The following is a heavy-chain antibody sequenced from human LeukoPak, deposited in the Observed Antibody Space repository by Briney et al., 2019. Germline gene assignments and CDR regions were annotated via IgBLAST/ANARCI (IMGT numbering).Heavy chain of an antibody. V-gene: IGHV3-30*18. J-gene: IGHJ4*02. CDR1: GFTFSSYG. Sequence: GGSLRLSCAASGFTFSSYGMHWVRQAPGKGLEWVAVVSYDGSNKFYADSVKGRFAISRDNSKNTLYLQINSPRAEDTAVYFCAKDSAYRYGPDYWGQGTLVTVSS. D-gene: IGHD5-18*01. CDR3: AKDSAYRYGPDY. CDR2: VSYDGSNK.